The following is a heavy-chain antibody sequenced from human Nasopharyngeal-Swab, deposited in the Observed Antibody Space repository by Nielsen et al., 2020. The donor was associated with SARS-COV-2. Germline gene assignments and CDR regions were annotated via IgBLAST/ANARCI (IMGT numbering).Heavy chain of an antibody. CDR2: ISSSGSHK. Sequence: GESLKISCAASGFTFSSYSMNWVRQAPGKGLEWVSFISSSGSHKYYADSMKGRLTIFRDNAKSSLYLQLSSLRAEDTAVYYCARVEEYYYGSGSLSDNWGQGTLVTVSS. V-gene: IGHV3-21*01. CDR1: GFTFSSYS. J-gene: IGHJ4*02. CDR3: ARVEEYYYGSGSLSDN. D-gene: IGHD3-10*01.